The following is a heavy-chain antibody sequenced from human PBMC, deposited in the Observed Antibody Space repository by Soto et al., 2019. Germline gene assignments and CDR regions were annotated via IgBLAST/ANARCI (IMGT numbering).Heavy chain of an antibody. V-gene: IGHV1-2*02. CDR3: ARIRVDTAMVRNLYYFDY. Sequence: ASVQVSCKASGYTFTGYYMHWVRQAPGQGLEWMGWINPNSGGTNYAQKFQGRVTMTRDTSISTAYMELSRLRSDDTAVYYCARIRVDTAMVRNLYYFDYWGQGTLVTVSS. CDR1: GYTFTGYY. CDR2: INPNSGGT. J-gene: IGHJ4*02. D-gene: IGHD5-18*01.